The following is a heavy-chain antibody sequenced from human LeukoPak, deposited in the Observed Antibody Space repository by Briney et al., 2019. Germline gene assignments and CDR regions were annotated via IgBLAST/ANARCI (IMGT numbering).Heavy chain of an antibody. CDR1: GGSISSYY. CDR2: IYYSGST. Sequence: SETLSLTCTVSGGSISSYYWSWIRQPPGKGLEWIGYIYYSGSTNYNPSLKSRVTISVDTSKNQFSLKLSSVTAADTAVYYCARLIEGAGTSLLFSGYYGMDVWGQGTTVTVSS. J-gene: IGHJ6*02. D-gene: IGHD6-19*01. V-gene: IGHV4-59*08. CDR3: ARLIEGAGTSLLFSGYYGMDV.